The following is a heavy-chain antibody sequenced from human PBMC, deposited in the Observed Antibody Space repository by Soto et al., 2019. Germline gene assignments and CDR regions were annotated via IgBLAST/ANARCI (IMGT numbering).Heavy chain of an antibody. D-gene: IGHD3-3*01. CDR3: ARHKITIFGVFLPHYFDY. Sequence: SETLSLTCTVSGGSISSSSYYWGWIRQPPGKGLEWIGSIYYSGSTYYNPSLKSRVTISVDTSKNQFSLKLSSVTAADTAVYYCARHKITIFGVFLPHYFDYWGQGTLVTVSS. CDR2: IYYSGST. CDR1: GGSISSSSYY. J-gene: IGHJ4*02. V-gene: IGHV4-39*01.